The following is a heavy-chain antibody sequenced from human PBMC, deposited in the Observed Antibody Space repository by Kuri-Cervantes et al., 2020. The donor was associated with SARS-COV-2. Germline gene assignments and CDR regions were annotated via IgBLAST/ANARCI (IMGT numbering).Heavy chain of an antibody. V-gene: IGHV1-18*04. Sequence: ASVKVSCKSSGYSFTNYGINWVRQAPGQGLEWMGWISAYNGNTIYAQKLQGRVTMTTDTPTSTAYMDLRSLRSDDTAVYYCARDFNDFWSGYATFDPWGQGTLVTVSS. D-gene: IGHD3-3*01. J-gene: IGHJ5*02. CDR1: GYSFTNYG. CDR2: ISAYNGNT. CDR3: ARDFNDFWSGYATFDP.